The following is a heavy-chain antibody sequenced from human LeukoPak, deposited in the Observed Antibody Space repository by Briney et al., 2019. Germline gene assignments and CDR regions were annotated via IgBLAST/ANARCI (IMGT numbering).Heavy chain of an antibody. D-gene: IGHD3-22*01. CDR1: GFTFSRYE. CDR3: ARDNYFDSSGYYQ. CDR2: ISSSGSTI. V-gene: IGHV3-48*03. J-gene: IGHJ4*02. Sequence: KPGGSLRLSCAASGFTFSRYEMNWVRQAPGKGLEWVSYISSSGSTIYYADSVKGRFTISRDNAKNSLYLQMNSLRAEDTAVYYCARDNYFDSSGYYQWGQGTLVTVSS.